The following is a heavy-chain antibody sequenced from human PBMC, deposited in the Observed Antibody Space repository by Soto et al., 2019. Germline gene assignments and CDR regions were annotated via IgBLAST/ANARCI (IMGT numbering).Heavy chain of an antibody. CDR2: INSDGSST. Sequence: EMQLVESGGGLVQPGSSLRLSCAASGFTFSSYWIHWVRQAPGKGLVWVSRINSDGSSTSYADSVKGRFTISRDNAKNTLYLQMNSLRAEDTAVYYCVRTSMVVAAATREDYWGQGTLVTVSS. CDR3: VRTSMVVAAATREDY. D-gene: IGHD2-15*01. CDR1: GFTFSSYW. J-gene: IGHJ4*02. V-gene: IGHV3-74*01.